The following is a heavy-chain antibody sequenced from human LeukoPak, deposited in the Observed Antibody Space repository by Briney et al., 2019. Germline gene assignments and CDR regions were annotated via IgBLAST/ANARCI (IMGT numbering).Heavy chain of an antibody. CDR1: GGSISFYY. J-gene: IGHJ4*02. Sequence: SETLSLTCTVSGGSISFYYWTWIRQPPGKGLEWIGYIYYSGSTNYNPSLKSRVTISVDTSKNQFSLKLSSVTAADTAVYYCARATDRLRYFNYWGQGTLVTVFS. D-gene: IGHD3-22*01. CDR3: ARATDRLRYFNY. CDR2: IYYSGST. V-gene: IGHV4-59*01.